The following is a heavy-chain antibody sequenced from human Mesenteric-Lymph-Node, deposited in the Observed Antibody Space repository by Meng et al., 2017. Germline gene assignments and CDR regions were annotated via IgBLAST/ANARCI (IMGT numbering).Heavy chain of an antibody. V-gene: IGHV4-61*01. J-gene: IGHJ4*02. Sequence: GPLQEAGPGLVRPSETLSLTCTVSGGSVSSGSYYWSWIRQPPGKGLEWIGFISYSGSTNYNPSLKSRVTISVDTSKNQFSLKLSSVTAADTAVYYCARSRLARFDYWGQGTLVTVSS. D-gene: IGHD3-9*01. CDR2: ISYSGST. CDR3: ARSRLARFDY. CDR1: GGSVSSGSYY.